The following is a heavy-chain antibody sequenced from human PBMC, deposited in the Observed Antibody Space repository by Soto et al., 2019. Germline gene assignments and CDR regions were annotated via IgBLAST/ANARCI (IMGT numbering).Heavy chain of an antibody. D-gene: IGHD2-2*01. V-gene: IGHV1-69*13. CDR2: IIPIFGTA. J-gene: IGHJ3*02. CDR1: GGTFSSYA. CDR3: ARGDIVVVPATTDAFDI. Sequence: ASVKVSCKASGGTFSSYAISWVRQAPGQGLEWMGGIIPIFGTANYAQKFQGRVTITADESTSTAYMELSSLRSEDTAVYYCARGDIVVVPATTDAFDIWGQGTMVTVSS.